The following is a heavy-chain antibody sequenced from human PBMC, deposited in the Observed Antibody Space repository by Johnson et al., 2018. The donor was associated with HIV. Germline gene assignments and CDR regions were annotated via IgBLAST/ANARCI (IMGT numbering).Heavy chain of an antibody. CDR1: GFTFDEYD. D-gene: IGHD2-2*01. J-gene: IGHJ3*02. Sequence: MQLVESGGDVARPGGSLRLSCEASGFTFDEYDMSWVRQAPGKGLEWVFSINWNGGTPGSADAVKGRFPISRDNSKDTLYLQMNSRRAEDTAVYYCARDRCSSTSCIDAFDIWGQGTVVTVSS. V-gene: IGHV3-20*04. CDR3: ARDRCSSTSCIDAFDI. CDR2: INWNGGTP.